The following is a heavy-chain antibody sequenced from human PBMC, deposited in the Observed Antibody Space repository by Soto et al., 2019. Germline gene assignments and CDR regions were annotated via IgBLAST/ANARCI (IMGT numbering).Heavy chain of an antibody. Sequence: EVQLVESGGGLVQPGGSLRLSCSASGFTFSGRSMHWVRQAPGKGLEYVSGVSPNGNDKYYTDSAKGRFTISRDNSKNTLHLQMSSLRPEDTALFYCIRGFYGLDVWGQGTTVTVSS. CDR3: IRGFYGLDV. V-gene: IGHV3-64D*08. CDR2: VSPNGNDK. CDR1: GFTFSGRS. J-gene: IGHJ6*02.